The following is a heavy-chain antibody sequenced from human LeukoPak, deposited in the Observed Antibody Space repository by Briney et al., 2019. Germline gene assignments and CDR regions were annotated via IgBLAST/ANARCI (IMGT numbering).Heavy chain of an antibody. CDR2: IYYNGIS. V-gene: IGHV4-59*01. CDR1: GGSISGYY. CDR3: AREDTRDGYNLDY. J-gene: IGHJ4*02. D-gene: IGHD5-24*01. Sequence: PSETLSLTCTVSGGSISGYYWSWIRQPPGKGLEWIAYIYYNGISNYNPSLKSRVTISVDTSKNQFSLKLSSVTAADTAVYYCAREDTRDGYNLDYWGQGTLVTVSS.